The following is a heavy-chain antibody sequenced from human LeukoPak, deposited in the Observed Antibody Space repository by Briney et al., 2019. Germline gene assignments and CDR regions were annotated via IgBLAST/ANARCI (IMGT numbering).Heavy chain of an antibody. Sequence: PSETLSLTCTVSGGSINNGDYYWGWIRQPPGKGLQWIGSVYFTGNTYYNPSLKRRVTISKDTSKNQFSLKLSSVTAADTAVYYCARLRASTVATINYYYYGMDVWGQGTTVTVSS. CDR3: ARLRASTVATINYYYYGMDV. CDR1: GGSINNGDYY. V-gene: IGHV4-39*01. D-gene: IGHD5-12*01. J-gene: IGHJ6*02. CDR2: VYFTGNT.